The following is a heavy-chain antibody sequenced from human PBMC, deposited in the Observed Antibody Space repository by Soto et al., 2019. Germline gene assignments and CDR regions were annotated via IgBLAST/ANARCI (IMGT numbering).Heavy chain of an antibody. J-gene: IGHJ6*02. CDR2: IIPIFGTV. D-gene: IGHD6-19*01. CDR1: GGTFRTYA. CDR3: AKGAVAGTPTSYYYYGMDV. Sequence: QVQLLQSGAEVKKPGSSVRVSCEASGGTFRTYAISWVRQAPGQGLEWMGEIIPIFGTVNYAQKFQGRVTITAEESTTTGYMDLRSLRSEDTAVYYCAKGAVAGTPTSYYYYGMDVWGQGTTVTVSS. V-gene: IGHV1-69*12.